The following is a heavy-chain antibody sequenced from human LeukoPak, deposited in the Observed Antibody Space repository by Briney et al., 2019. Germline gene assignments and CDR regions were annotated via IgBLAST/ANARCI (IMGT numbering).Heavy chain of an antibody. Sequence: KVSETLSLTCTVSGGSISSYYWSWIRQPAGKGLEWIGRIYTSGSTNYNPSLKSRVTMSVDTSKNQFSLKLSSVTAADTAVYYCARDLRYYDILTGNNYYYYYYGMDVWGQGTTVTVSS. J-gene: IGHJ6*02. D-gene: IGHD3-9*01. V-gene: IGHV4-4*07. CDR2: IYTSGST. CDR1: GGSISSYY. CDR3: ARDLRYYDILTGNNYYYYYYGMDV.